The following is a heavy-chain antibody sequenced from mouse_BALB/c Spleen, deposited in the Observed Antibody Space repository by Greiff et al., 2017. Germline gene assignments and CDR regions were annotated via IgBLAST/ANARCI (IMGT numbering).Heavy chain of an antibody. J-gene: IGHJ4*01. D-gene: IGHD2-2*01. Sequence: EVQGVESGGGLVQPGGSLRLSCATSGFTFTDYYMSWVRQPPGKALEWLGFIRNKANGYTTEYSASVKGRFTISRDNSQSILYLQMNTLRAEDSATYYCARDGYDDAMDYWGQGTSVTVSS. CDR3: ARDGYDDAMDY. CDR1: GFTFTDYY. V-gene: IGHV7-3*02. CDR2: IRNKANGYTT.